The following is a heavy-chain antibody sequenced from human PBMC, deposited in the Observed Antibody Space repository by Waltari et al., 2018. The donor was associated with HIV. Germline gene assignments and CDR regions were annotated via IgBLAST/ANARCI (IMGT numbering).Heavy chain of an antibody. V-gene: IGHV4-39*01. J-gene: IGHJ2*01. D-gene: IGHD1-26*01. Sequence: QLQLQESGPGLVKPSETLSLTCTVSGGSVSSSSYFWGWIRQPPGKGLEWIGRIKYTGSAYYNPSLESRVTISVDTSKNQFSLKVTSVTAADTAVYYCARHALRVGAAYWNFDLWGRGTLVTVSS. CDR3: ARHALRVGAAYWNFDL. CDR1: GGSVSSSSYF. CDR2: IKYTGSA.